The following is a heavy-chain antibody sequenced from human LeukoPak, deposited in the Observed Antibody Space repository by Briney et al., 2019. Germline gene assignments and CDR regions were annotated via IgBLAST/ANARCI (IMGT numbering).Heavy chain of an antibody. CDR1: GFTFSSYS. CDR3: ARDLFHQDVDLDY. Sequence: GGSLRLSCSASGFTFSSYSMNWVPQAPGKGLEWVSSISSSSSYIYYADSAKGRFPISSDNAKNSLYLQMNSLRAEDAAVYYCARDLFHQDVDLDYWSRETLVTVPS. V-gene: IGHV3-21*01. J-gene: IGHJ4*02. CDR2: ISSSSSYI. D-gene: IGHD2-15*01.